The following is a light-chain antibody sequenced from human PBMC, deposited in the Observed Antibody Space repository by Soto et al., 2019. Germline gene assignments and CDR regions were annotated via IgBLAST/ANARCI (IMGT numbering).Light chain of an antibody. V-gene: IGKV3-20*01. J-gene: IGKJ1*01. CDR3: QQYGSSPPWT. CDR2: HTS. Sequence: ELVLTQSPGILSLSPGERATLSCRASQSIPSSYVAWYQQKPGQAPRVLIYHTSSRATGIPDRFRGSGSGTDFTFPITRLEPEDFGVYYCQQYGSSPPWTVGQGTKVEIK. CDR1: QSIPSSY.